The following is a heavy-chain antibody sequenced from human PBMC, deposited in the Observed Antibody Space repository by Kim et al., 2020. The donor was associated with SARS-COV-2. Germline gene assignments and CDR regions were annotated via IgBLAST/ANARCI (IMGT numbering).Heavy chain of an antibody. CDR2: IYYSGST. Sequence: SETLSLTCTVSGGSISSYYWSWIRQPPGKGLEWIGYIYYSGSTNYNPSLKSRVTISVDTSKNQFSLKLSSVTAADTTVYYCARVRPAGGSHYILPFDPWGQGTLVTVSS. D-gene: IGHD1-26*01. V-gene: IGHV4-59*13. CDR1: GGSISSYY. CDR3: ARVRPAGGSHYILPFDP. J-gene: IGHJ5*02.